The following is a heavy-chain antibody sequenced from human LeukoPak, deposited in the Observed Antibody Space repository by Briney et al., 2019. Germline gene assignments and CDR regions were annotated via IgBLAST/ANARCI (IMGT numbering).Heavy chain of an antibody. CDR2: IWYDGSNK. CDR1: GFTFSSYG. CDR3: ARGDPLDPFDP. J-gene: IGHJ5*02. Sequence: GGSLRLSCAASGFTFSSYGMHWVRQAPGKGLEWVAVIWYDGSNKYNADSVKGRFTISRDNSKNTLYLQMNSLRAEDTAVYYCARGDPLDPFDPWGQGTLVTVSS. V-gene: IGHV3-33*01.